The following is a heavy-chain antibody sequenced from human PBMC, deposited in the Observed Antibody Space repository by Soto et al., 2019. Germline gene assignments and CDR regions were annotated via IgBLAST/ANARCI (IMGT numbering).Heavy chain of an antibody. CDR1: GGTFSSYA. J-gene: IGHJ6*02. D-gene: IGHD6-6*01. Sequence: QVQLVQSGAEVKKPGSSVKVSCKASGGTFSSYAISWVRQAPGQGLEWMGGIIPIFGTANYAQKFQGRVTISADESTSTAYMELSSLRSEDTAVYYCARLRILSHMIAARPSGMDVWGQGTTVTVSS. CDR2: IIPIFGTA. CDR3: ARLRILSHMIAARPSGMDV. V-gene: IGHV1-69*01.